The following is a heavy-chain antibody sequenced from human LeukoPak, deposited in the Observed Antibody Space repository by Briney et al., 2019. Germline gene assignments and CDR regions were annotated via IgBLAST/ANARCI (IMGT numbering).Heavy chain of an antibody. D-gene: IGHD3-10*01. CDR1: RFNFNSFV. CDR2: ISTSSGYI. CDR3: ARVIIIRYYFDY. J-gene: IGHJ4*02. Sequence: GGSLRLSCAASRFNFNSFVMGWVRQPPGKGLEWVSSISTSSGYIFYADSLKGRVTISRDNAKNSLYLQMNSLRAEDTAVYYCARVIIIRYYFDYWGQGTLVTVSS. V-gene: IGHV3-21*06.